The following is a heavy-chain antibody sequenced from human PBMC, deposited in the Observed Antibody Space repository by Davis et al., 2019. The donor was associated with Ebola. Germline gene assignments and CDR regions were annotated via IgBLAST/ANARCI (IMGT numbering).Heavy chain of an antibody. CDR3: AKADWSGGSCYSVDY. J-gene: IGHJ4*02. V-gene: IGHV3-23*01. Sequence: GESLKISCAASGFTFSSYAMSWVLQAPGKGLEWVSAISGSGGSTYYADSVKGRFTISRDNSKNTLYLQMNSLRAEDTAVYCCAKADWSGGSCYSVDYWGQGTLITVSS. D-gene: IGHD2-15*01. CDR1: GFTFSSYA. CDR2: ISGSGGST.